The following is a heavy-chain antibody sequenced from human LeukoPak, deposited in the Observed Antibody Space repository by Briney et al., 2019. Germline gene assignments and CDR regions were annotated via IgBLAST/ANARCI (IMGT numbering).Heavy chain of an antibody. CDR3: ARLPHKYSGSYKADY. CDR1: GFTFSIYA. D-gene: IGHD1-26*01. J-gene: IGHJ4*02. Sequence: GGSLRLSCAASGFTFSIYAMSWVRQAPGKGLQWVSSITSRGESTWYVDSVKGRFTITRDNAKNSLYLQMNSLRAEDTAVYYCARLPHKYSGSYKADYWGQGTLVTVSS. CDR2: ITSRGEST. V-gene: IGHV3-21*01.